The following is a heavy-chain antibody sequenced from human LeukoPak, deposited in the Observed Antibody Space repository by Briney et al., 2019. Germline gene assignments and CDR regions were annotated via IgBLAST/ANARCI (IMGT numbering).Heavy chain of an antibody. CDR2: IKQDGSEK. V-gene: IGHV3-7*03. CDR1: GFTFSSYW. Sequence: GGSLRLSCAASGFTFSSYWMSWVRQAPGKGLEWVANIKQDGSEKYYVDSAKGRFTISRDNAKNSLYLQMNSLRAEDMALYYCAKEGRMYAFDIWGQGTMVTVSS. CDR3: AKEGRMYAFDI. J-gene: IGHJ3*02. D-gene: IGHD2/OR15-2a*01.